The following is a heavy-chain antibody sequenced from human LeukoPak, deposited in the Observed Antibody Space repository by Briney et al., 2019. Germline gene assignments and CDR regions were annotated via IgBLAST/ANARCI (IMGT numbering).Heavy chain of an antibody. J-gene: IGHJ4*02. D-gene: IGHD5-24*01. CDR1: GYTFKNYD. V-gene: IGHV1-8*02. CDR3: ARATPGGLHGYSFDY. Sequence: ASVKVSCEASGYTFKNYDINWVRQATGQGLEWKGWMSPNSGNTGFAQKFQDRVSMTRDTSINTAYMELTSLRSGDTAVYYCARATPGGLHGYSFDYWGQGTVVTVYS. CDR2: MSPNSGNT.